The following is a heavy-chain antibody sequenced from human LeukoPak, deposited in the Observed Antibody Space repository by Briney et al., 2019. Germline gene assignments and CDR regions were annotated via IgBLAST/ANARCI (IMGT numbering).Heavy chain of an antibody. CDR3: SRARGGDGLPFDY. CDR2: IWYDGSNI. J-gene: IGHJ4*02. CDR1: GFTFSRYG. V-gene: IGHV3-33*01. D-gene: IGHD3-16*01. Sequence: GGSLRLSCVASGFTFSRYGMHWVRQAPGKGLEWVALIWYDGSNICYADSVKGRFTISRDNSKNTLYLHMNSLRAEDTAVYYCSRARGGDGLPFDYWGQGTLVTVSS.